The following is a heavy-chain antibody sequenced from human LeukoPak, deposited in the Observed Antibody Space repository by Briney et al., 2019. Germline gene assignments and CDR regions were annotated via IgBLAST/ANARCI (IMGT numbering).Heavy chain of an antibody. V-gene: IGHV1-18*04. CDR2: ISGSNGNT. D-gene: IGHD3-10*01. CDR3: ARDRDRMVQGVTALFDY. Sequence: GASVKVSCKTSGYTFTTYGISWVRQAPGQGLEWMGWISGSNGNTKYAQKVQGRVTMTTDTSTTTAYMKARSLRSDDTAVYYCARDRDRMVQGVTALFDYWGQGTLVTVSS. CDR1: GYTFTTYG. J-gene: IGHJ4*02.